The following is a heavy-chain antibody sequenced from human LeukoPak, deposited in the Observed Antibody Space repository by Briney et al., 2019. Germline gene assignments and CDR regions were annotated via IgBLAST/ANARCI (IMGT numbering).Heavy chain of an antibody. D-gene: IGHD3-3*01. V-gene: IGHV3-23*01. CDR3: ARVVRFLEWLLLDY. CDR1: GFTFSSYA. J-gene: IGHJ4*02. CDR2: ISGSGGST. Sequence: SGGSLRLSCAASGFTFSSYAMSWVRQAPGKGLEWVSAISGSGGSTYYADSVKGRFTISRDNSKNTLYLQMNSLRAEDTAVYYCARVVRFLEWLLLDYWGQGTLVTVSS.